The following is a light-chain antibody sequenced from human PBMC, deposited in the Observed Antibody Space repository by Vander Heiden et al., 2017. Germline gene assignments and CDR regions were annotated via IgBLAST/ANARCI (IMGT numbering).Light chain of an antibody. J-gene: IGKJ2*01. CDR3: QQSYSIPFT. V-gene: IGKV1-39*01. CDR2: AAS. CDR1: QNINTY. Sequence: DIQMTQSPSSLSASVGDRVNITCRARQNINTYLVWYQQKPGKAPNLLIYAASTLQSDVPSRFSASGSDTDFTLTISGLHPDDFATYYCQQSYSIPFTFGQGTRLEVK.